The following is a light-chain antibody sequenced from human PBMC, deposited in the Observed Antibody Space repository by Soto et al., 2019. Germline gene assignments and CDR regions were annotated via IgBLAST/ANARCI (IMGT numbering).Light chain of an antibody. CDR2: DAS. Sequence: EIVLTQSPATLSLSPGERATLSCGASLSVSSSYLAWYQQTPGLASSLLIYDASSRATGIPDRFSGSGSGTDFTLTISRLEPEDFAVYYCQQYGNSPYTFGQGTKLEIK. CDR1: LSVSSSY. J-gene: IGKJ2*01. V-gene: IGKV3D-20*01. CDR3: QQYGNSPYT.